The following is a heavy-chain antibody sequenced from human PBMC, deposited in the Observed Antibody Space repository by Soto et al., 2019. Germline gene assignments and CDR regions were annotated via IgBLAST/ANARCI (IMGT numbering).Heavy chain of an antibody. CDR3: ARAIAARPSYFDY. Sequence: SETLSLTCAFYGGSFSGYYWSWIRQPPGKGLEWIGEINHSGSTNYNPSLKSRVTISVDTSKNQFSLKLSSVTAADTAVYYCARAIAARPSYFDYWGQGTLVTVSS. CDR2: INHSGST. CDR1: GGSFSGYY. V-gene: IGHV4-34*01. J-gene: IGHJ4*02. D-gene: IGHD6-6*01.